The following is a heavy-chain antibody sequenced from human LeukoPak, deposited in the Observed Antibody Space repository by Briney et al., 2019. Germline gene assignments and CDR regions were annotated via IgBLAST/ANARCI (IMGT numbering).Heavy chain of an antibody. V-gene: IGHV4-59*05. D-gene: IGHD2-2*01. CDR3: ARHVRTLVVPGPGY. CDR1: GGSISSYY. CDR2: IYYSGST. J-gene: IGHJ4*02. Sequence: ASETLSLTCTVSGGSISSYYWSWIRQPPGKGLEWIGTIYYSGSTYYNPSLKSRVTISVDTSKNQFSLKLTSVTAADTAVYYCARHVRTLVVPGPGYWGQGTLVTVSS.